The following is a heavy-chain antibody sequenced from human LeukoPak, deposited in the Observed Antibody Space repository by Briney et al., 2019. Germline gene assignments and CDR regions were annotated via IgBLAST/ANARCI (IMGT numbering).Heavy chain of an antibody. V-gene: IGHV4-31*03. D-gene: IGHD6-13*01. CDR3: ARGFRIEAAALDY. CDR1: GGSISSGGYY. Sequence: PSETLSLTCTFSGGSISSGGYYWSWIRQHPGKGLEWIGYIYYSGSTYYNPSLKSRVTISVDTSKNQFSLKLSSVTAADTAVYYCARGFRIEAAALDYWGQGTLVTVSS. CDR2: IYYSGST. J-gene: IGHJ4*02.